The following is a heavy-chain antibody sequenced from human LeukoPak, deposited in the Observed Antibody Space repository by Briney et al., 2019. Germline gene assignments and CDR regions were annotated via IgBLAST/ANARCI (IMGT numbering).Heavy chain of an antibody. D-gene: IGHD3-22*01. V-gene: IGHV3-23*01. CDR2: ISVSVGST. CDR3: AKASNDSSGYYLDYFDY. J-gene: IGHJ4*02. CDR1: GFTFTSYA. Sequence: GSLRLSCAASGFTFTSYATSWVPQAPGKGQGWVSAISVSVGSTYSADPAKGRFTISRDNPKNTPYLRMTSWRPQAPAGISFAKASNDSSGYYLDYFDYGGQGTLVTVSA.